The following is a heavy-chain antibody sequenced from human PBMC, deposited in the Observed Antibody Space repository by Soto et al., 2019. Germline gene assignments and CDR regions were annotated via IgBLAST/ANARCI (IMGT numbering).Heavy chain of an antibody. V-gene: IGHV4-34*01. Sequence: KASETLSLTCAVYGGSVNGYYWNWIRQPPGKGLEWIGEINRTGGTHYNPSLKSRVTMSVDTSKNQFSLRLRSVTAADTAIYYCATRITVFGLLIPPLDPWGQGTQVTVSS. J-gene: IGHJ5*02. CDR3: ATRITVFGLLIPPLDP. CDR2: INRTGGT. D-gene: IGHD3-3*01. CDR1: GGSVNGYY.